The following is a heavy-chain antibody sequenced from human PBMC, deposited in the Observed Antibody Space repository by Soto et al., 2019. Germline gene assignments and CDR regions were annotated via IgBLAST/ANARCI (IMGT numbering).Heavy chain of an antibody. CDR2: ISGSGGNT. J-gene: IGHJ6*02. D-gene: IGHD1-1*01. Sequence: PGGSLRLSCVASGIIFSIYAMSWVRQAPGKGLDWVSAISGSGGNTYYADSVKGGFAVSRDNSKNTPYLQMNSLRAEDTAVYYCAKGNTCGPGSYYGMDVWGQGTPVTVSS. V-gene: IGHV3-23*01. CDR1: GIIFSIYA. CDR3: AKGNTCGPGSYYGMDV.